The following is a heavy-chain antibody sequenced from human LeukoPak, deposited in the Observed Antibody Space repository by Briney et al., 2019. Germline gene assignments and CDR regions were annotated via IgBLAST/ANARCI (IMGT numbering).Heavy chain of an antibody. J-gene: IGHJ6*02. CDR3: AKDLRGRWLLTENYYYGMDV. CDR2: ISGSGGST. D-gene: IGHD3-22*01. CDR1: GFTFSSYA. V-gene: IGHV3-23*01. Sequence: GGSLRLSCAASGFTFSSYAMSWVRQAPGKGLEWVSAISGSGGSTYYADSVKGRFTISRDNSKNTLYLQMNSLRAEDTAVYYCAKDLRGRWLLTENYYYGMDVWGQESTVTVSS.